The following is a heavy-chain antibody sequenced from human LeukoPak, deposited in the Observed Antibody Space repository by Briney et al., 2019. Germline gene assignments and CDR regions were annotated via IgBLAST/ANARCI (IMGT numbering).Heavy chain of an antibody. CDR1: GYTFTSYG. V-gene: IGHV1-18*01. D-gene: IGHD3-9*01. Sequence: ASVKVSRKASGYTFTSYGISWVRQAPGQGLEWMGWISAYNGNTNYAQKLQGRVTMTTDTSTSTAYMELRSLRSDDTAVYYCARESKDLYYDILTDDYWGQGTLVTVSS. CDR2: ISAYNGNT. J-gene: IGHJ4*02. CDR3: ARESKDLYYDILTDDY.